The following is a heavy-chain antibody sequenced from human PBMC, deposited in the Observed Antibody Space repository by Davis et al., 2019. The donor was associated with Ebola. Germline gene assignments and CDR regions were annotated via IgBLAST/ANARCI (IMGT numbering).Heavy chain of an antibody. CDR3: ATLMGEDGYISSGRYIMDF. CDR1: GFTVSSNY. CDR2: FYSGGDT. D-gene: IGHD5-24*01. Sequence: GESLKISCAASGFTVSSNYMTWVRQAPGKGLEWVSVFYSGGDTYYADSVKDRFIISRDNSKNTLYLQMNSLRAEDTAVYYCATLMGEDGYISSGRYIMDFWGQGTTVTVSS. V-gene: IGHV3-66*01. J-gene: IGHJ6*02.